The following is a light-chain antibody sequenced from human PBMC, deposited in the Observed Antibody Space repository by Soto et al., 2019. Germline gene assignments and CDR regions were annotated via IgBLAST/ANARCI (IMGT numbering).Light chain of an antibody. CDR3: CSYAGSRTFV. CDR2: EGS. CDR1: SSDVGAYKL. J-gene: IGLJ2*01. Sequence: QSALTQPASVSGSPEQSITISCTGTSSDVGAYKLVSWYQQHPGKAPRLIIYEGSKRPSGISHRFAGSKSDNTASLTISGLRAEDEAHYHCCSYAGSRTFVFGGGTKLTVL. V-gene: IGLV2-23*01.